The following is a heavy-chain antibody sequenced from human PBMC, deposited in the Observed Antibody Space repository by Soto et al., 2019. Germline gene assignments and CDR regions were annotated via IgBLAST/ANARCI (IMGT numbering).Heavy chain of an antibody. Sequence: EVQLVESGGDLVQPGGFLRLSCATSGFTFSRYWMYWVRQVPGKGLVWVSRINSDGSSISYSDSVKGRFTISRDNAKNTLYLQMNSLRVEDTAVYYCARLPVDTITSLDYWGQGTLVTVSS. J-gene: IGHJ4*02. CDR2: INSDGSSI. D-gene: IGHD3-3*01. CDR1: GFTFSRYW. V-gene: IGHV3-74*01. CDR3: ARLPVDTITSLDY.